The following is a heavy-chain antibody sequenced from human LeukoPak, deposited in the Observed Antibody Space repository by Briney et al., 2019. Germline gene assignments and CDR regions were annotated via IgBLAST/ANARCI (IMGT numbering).Heavy chain of an antibody. CDR1: GGSISTSNYY. CDR2: IYYSGST. V-gene: IGHV4-39*07. CDR3: ARVEEGYGSGRRENYYYYYMDV. J-gene: IGHJ6*03. D-gene: IGHD3-10*01. Sequence: PSEILSLTCTVSGGSISTSNYYWGWIRQPPGKGLEWIGNIYYSGSTYYNPSLKSRVTISIDTSKNQFSLKLSSVTAADTAVYYCARVEEGYGSGRRENYYYYYMDVWGKGTTVTISS.